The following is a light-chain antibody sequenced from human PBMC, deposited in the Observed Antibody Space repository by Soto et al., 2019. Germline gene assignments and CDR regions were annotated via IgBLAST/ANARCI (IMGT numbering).Light chain of an antibody. CDR2: AAS. CDR3: QQYGSSLRT. CDR1: QSVNGNF. J-gene: IGKJ2*01. Sequence: EIVLTQSPGTLSLSPGARATLSCRASQSVNGNFLAWYQQKPGQAPRLLIYAASSRATGVPDRFSGSGSGTDFYLTISRLEPEDVEVYYCQQYGSSLRTFGQGTKLEIK. V-gene: IGKV3-20*01.